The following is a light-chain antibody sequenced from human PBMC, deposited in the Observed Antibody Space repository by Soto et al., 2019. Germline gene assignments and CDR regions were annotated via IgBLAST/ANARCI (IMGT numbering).Light chain of an antibody. CDR1: QRIGRN. CDR3: QQYNTWPRT. Sequence: EILLTQSPATLSLSPGDSATLSCRASQRIGRNVAWYQQKPGQAPRLLISAASTGAAGVPARFIAAGSGTVFNLTISSLQSEDFAIYDCQQYNTWPRTFGQGTKLEIK. J-gene: IGKJ1*01. V-gene: IGKV3D-15*01. CDR2: AAS.